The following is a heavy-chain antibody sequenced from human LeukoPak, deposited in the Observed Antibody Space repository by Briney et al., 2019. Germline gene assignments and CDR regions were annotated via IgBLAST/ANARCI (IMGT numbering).Heavy chain of an antibody. Sequence: PGGSLRLSCAASGFTFSSYAMSWVRQAPGKGLEWVSAISGSGGSTYYADSVKGRFTISRDNAQKSVYLQMNNLRAEDTAVYYCARDLMFGLGPPLWGRGTTVTVSS. CDR1: GFTFSSYA. V-gene: IGHV3-23*01. CDR3: ARDLMFGLGPPL. CDR2: ISGSGGST. D-gene: IGHD3-3*01. J-gene: IGHJ6*02.